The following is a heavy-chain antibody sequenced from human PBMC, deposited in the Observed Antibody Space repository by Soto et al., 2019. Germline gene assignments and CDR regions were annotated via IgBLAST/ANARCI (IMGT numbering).Heavy chain of an antibody. J-gene: IGHJ6*02. D-gene: IGHD2-21*02. V-gene: IGHV4-30-4*08. CDR1: GDSISSDYYH. Sequence: QVQLQPSGPGLVKPSQTLSLTCTVSGDSISSDYYHWTWIRQSPGKGLEWIGYIHHSGSILYNPSLKSRVTISVDTSKNQFSLHLTSVTAADTAVYFCAREDDGGDSLDVWGQGTTVTVSS. CDR2: IHHSGSI. CDR3: AREDDGGDSLDV.